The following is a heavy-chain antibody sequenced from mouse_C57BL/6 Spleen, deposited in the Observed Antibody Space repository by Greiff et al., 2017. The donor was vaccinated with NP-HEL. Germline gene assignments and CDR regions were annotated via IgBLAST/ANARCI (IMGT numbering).Heavy chain of an antibody. D-gene: IGHD2-2*01. CDR1: GYTFTDYA. J-gene: IGHJ3*01. CDR3: ASPWLGNDGFAY. CDR2: ISTYYGDA. V-gene: IGHV1-67*01. Sequence: VQLQQSGPELVRPGVSVKISCKGSGYTFTDYAMHWVKQSHPKSLEWIGVISTYYGDASYNQKFKDKATMTVEKSSSTAYMELARLTSEDSAVYYCASPWLGNDGFAYWGQGTLVTVSA.